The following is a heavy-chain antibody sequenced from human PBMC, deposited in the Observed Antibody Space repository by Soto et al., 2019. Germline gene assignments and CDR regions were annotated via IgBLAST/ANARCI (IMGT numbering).Heavy chain of an antibody. V-gene: IGHV4-34*01. J-gene: IGHJ6*02. CDR2: INHSGST. CDR1: GGSSSGYY. CDR3: ARVPIFGVVTRGYGMDV. Sequence: SETLSLTCAVYGGSSSGYYWSWIRQPPGKGLEWIGGINHSGSTNYNPSLKSRVTISVDTSKNQFSLKLSSVTAADTAVYYCARVPIFGVVTRGYGMDVWGQGTTVT. D-gene: IGHD3-3*01.